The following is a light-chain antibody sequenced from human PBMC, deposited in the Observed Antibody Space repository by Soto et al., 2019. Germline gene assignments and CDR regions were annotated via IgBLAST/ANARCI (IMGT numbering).Light chain of an antibody. CDR2: DVS. CDR3: SSYTSSSTLGV. J-gene: IGLJ2*01. Sequence: QSVLTQPASVSGSPGQSLTISCTGTSSDVGGYNYVSWYQQHPGKAPKLMIYDVSNRPSGVSNRFSGSKSGNTASLTISGLQAEDEADYYCSSYTSSSTLGVFGGGTKVTVL. V-gene: IGLV2-14*01. CDR1: SSDVGGYNY.